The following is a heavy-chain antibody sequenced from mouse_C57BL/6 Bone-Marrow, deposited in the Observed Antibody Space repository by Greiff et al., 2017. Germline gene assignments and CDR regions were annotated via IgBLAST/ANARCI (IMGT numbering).Heavy chain of an antibody. CDR2: FHPYNDDT. D-gene: IGHD2-3*01. CDR1: GYTFTTYP. J-gene: IGHJ3*01. V-gene: IGHV1-47*01. Sequence: VQLQESGAELVKPGASVKMSCKASGYTFTTYPIEWMQQNPGKSLEWIGNFHPYNDDTKYNEKFKGKATLTVERSSSTVYLELSRFTSDGSAVYYCASAIYEGYDGVAYWGQGPLITVSA. CDR3: ASAIYEGYDGVAY.